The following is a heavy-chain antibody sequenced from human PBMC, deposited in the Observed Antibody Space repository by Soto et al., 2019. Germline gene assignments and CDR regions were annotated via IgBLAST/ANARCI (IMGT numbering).Heavy chain of an antibody. V-gene: IGHV3-23*01. CDR3: AKNEAYYDFWGASDWFAS. CDR1: GFTFDSHA. D-gene: IGHD3-3*01. CDR2: VTGSGRST. J-gene: IGHJ5*01. Sequence: EVQLLESGGGLVQPGGSLRLSCVASGFTFDSHAMTWVRQAPGKGLEWVSTVTGSGRSTYYGDSVKGRFTISRDKSKNTVSLQMNSLRAEDTAVYYCAKNEAYYDFWGASDWFASWGQGTLVTVSS.